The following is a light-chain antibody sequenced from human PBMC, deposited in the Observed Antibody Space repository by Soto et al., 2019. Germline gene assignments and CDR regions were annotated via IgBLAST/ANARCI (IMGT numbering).Light chain of an antibody. CDR1: QSVSSN. CDR2: DAS. CDR3: QQRSNWPTT. V-gene: IGKV3-11*01. J-gene: IGKJ1*01. Sequence: VLTQSPGTLSLSRGERATLSCRASQSVSSNFAWYQQKPGQAPRLLIYDASNRATGIPARFSGSGSGTDFTLTISSLEPEDFAVYYCQQRSNWPTTFGQGTKVDIK.